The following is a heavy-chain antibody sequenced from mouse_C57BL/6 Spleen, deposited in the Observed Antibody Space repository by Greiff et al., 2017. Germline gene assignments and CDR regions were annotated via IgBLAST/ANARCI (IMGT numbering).Heavy chain of an antibody. V-gene: IGHV1-81*01. D-gene: IGHD2-4*01. Sequence: QVQLQQSGAELARPGASVKLSCKASGYTFTSYGISWVKQRTGQGLEWIGEIYPRSGNTYYNEEFKGKATLTADKSSSTAYMALRSLTSANSAVYSCARSDDYDYCDYWGQGTTLTVSS. CDR2: IYPRSGNT. CDR1: GYTFTSYG. J-gene: IGHJ2*01. CDR3: ARSDDYDYCDY.